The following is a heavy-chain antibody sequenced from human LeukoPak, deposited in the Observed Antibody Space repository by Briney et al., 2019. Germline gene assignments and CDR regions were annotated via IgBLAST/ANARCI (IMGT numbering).Heavy chain of an antibody. CDR3: ARMNYYGSGRTVLSYYYMDV. J-gene: IGHJ6*03. Sequence: ASVKVSCKASGYTFTSYGISWVRQAPGQGLEWMGWISAYNGNTNYAQKLQGRVTMTTDTSTSTAYMELSSLTSEDTAVYYCARMNYYGSGRTVLSYYYMDVWGKGTTVTVSS. CDR1: GYTFTSYG. D-gene: IGHD3-10*01. CDR2: ISAYNGNT. V-gene: IGHV1-18*01.